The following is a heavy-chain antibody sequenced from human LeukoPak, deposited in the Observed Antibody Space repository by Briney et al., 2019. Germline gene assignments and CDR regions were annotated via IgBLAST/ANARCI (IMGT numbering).Heavy chain of an antibody. V-gene: IGHV3-23*01. CDR2: ISGSGGST. J-gene: IGHJ4*02. D-gene: IGHD5/OR15-5a*01. CDR3: AKASRAGDSVDY. Sequence: GASLRLSCAVSGFTFSSYAMSWVRQAPGKGLEWVSAISGSGGSTYYADSVKGRFTISRDNSKNTLYLQMNSLRAEDTAVYYCAKASRAGDSVDYWGQGTLVTVSS. CDR1: GFTFSSYA.